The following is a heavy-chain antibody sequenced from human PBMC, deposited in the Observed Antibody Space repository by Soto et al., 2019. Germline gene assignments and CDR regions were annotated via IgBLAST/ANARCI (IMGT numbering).Heavy chain of an antibody. V-gene: IGHV3-30-3*01. D-gene: IGHD3-22*01. CDR1: GFSFNLYA. J-gene: IGHJ4*02. CDR3: SISLYYYDTVEYLDS. CDR2: ISYEGGNR. Sequence: QVQLVESGGGVVQPGGSLRLSCAASGFSFNLYAMHWVRQAPGKGLEWVAVISYEGGNRFYADSVKGLFTISRDNSRNTLYLHMDNLRAEDTAVYYCSISLYYYDTVEYLDSWVQRTLLTVSS.